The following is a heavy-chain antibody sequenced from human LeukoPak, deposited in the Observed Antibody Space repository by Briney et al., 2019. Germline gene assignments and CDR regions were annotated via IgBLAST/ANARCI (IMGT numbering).Heavy chain of an antibody. CDR1: GYTFSSYY. V-gene: IGHV1-46*01. CDR2: INPSGGST. CDR3: AREYDSTSAFDY. J-gene: IGHJ4*02. D-gene: IGHD3-22*01. Sequence: GASVKVSCKASGYTFSSYYMHWVRQAPGQGLEWMGIINPSGGSTNYAQKFQGRVTMTRDTSTSTVYMELSSLRSEDTAAYYCAREYDSTSAFDYWGQGTLVTVSS.